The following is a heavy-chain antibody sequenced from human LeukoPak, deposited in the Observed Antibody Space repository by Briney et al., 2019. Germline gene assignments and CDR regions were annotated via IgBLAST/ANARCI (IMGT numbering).Heavy chain of an antibody. CDR1: GYTFTSYG. CDR3: ASIAAAFTAFDY. V-gene: IGHV1-18*01. Sequence: ASVKVSCKASGYTFTSYGISWVRQAPGQGLEWMGWISAYNGNTNYAQKLQGRVTMTTDTSTSTAYMELRSLRSDDTAVYYCASIAAAFTAFDYWGQGTLVTVSS. J-gene: IGHJ4*02. CDR2: ISAYNGNT. D-gene: IGHD6-13*01.